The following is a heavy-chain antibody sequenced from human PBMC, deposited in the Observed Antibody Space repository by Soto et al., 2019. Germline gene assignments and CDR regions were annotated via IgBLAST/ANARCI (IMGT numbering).Heavy chain of an antibody. Sequence: GGSLRLSCAASGFTFSSYGMSWVRQAPGKGLEWVSGMSGSGGSTYNADSVKGRFTISTDNSKNTLYLQVNSLRAEDTALYYCAKGLGYSVSYRDYYYYSMDVWCQGTKVTGS. CDR2: MSGSGGST. D-gene: IGHD1-26*01. CDR3: AKGLGYSVSYRDYYYYSMDV. V-gene: IGHV3-23*01. J-gene: IGHJ6*02. CDR1: GFTFSSYG.